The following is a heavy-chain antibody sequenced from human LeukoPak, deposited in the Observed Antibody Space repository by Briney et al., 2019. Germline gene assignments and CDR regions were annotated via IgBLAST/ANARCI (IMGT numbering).Heavy chain of an antibody. V-gene: IGHV4-59*01. J-gene: IGHJ3*02. Sequence: SETLSLTCTVSGGSLSSYYWSWIRQPPGKGLEWIGYIYYSGSTNYNPSLKSRVIISVDTSKNQFSLKLRSVTAADTAVYYCAREAREGHVFDIWGQGTMVTVSS. CDR1: GGSLSSYY. D-gene: IGHD5-24*01. CDR3: AREAREGHVFDI. CDR2: IYYSGST.